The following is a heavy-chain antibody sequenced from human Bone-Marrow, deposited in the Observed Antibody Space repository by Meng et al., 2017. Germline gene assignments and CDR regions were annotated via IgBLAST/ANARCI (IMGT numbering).Heavy chain of an antibody. Sequence: QVELQQWGPGLLKPSATLSLTCAVYGVSFSGYYCSWIRQPPGKGLEWIGEINHSGSTNYNPSLKSRVTISVDTSKNQFSLKLSSVTAADTAVYYRARTHRKAAAIHYWGQGTLVTVSS. V-gene: IGHV4-34*01. CDR1: GVSFSGYY. D-gene: IGHD6-13*01. J-gene: IGHJ4*02. CDR2: INHSGST. CDR3: ARTHRKAAAIHY.